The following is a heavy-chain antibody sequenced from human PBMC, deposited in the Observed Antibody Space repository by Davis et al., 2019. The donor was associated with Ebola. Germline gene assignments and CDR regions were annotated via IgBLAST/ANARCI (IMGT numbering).Heavy chain of an antibody. CDR1: GGSISSYY. V-gene: IGHV4-59*08. D-gene: IGHD3-10*01. CDR3: ASRYYSARFAY. CDR2: IYYSGST. J-gene: IGHJ4*02. Sequence: MPSETLSLTCAVSGGSISSYYWSWIRQPPGKGLEWIGYIYYSGSTNYNPSLKSRVTISVDTSKNQFSLKLSSVTAADTAVYYCASRYYSARFAYWGQGTLVTVSS.